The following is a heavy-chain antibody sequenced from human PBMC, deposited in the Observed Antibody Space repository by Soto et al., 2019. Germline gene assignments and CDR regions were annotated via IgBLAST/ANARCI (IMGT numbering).Heavy chain of an antibody. D-gene: IGHD7-27*01. V-gene: IGHV1-58*01. CDR1: GFTFTSSA. Sequence: SVKVSCKASGFTFTSSAVQWVRQARGQRLEWIGWIVVGSGNTNYAQKFQERVTITRDMSTSTAYMELSSLRSEDTAVYYCAAAWGMAHSPLSRMDVWGQGTTVTVSS. CDR2: IVVGSGNT. CDR3: AAAWGMAHSPLSRMDV. J-gene: IGHJ6*02.